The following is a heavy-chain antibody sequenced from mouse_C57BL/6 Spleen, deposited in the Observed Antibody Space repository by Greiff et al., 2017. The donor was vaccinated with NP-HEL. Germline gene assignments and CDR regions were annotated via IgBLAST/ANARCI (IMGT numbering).Heavy chain of an antibody. CDR2: IDPETGGT. CDR1: GYTFTDYE. CDR3: TRYDYYGRPWFAY. D-gene: IGHD1-1*01. J-gene: IGHJ3*01. Sequence: QVQLQQSGAELVRPGASVTLSCKASGYTFTDYEMHWVKQTPVHGLEWIGAIDPETGGTAYNQKFKGKAILTADKSSSTAYMELRSLTSEDSAVYYCTRYDYYGRPWFAYWGQGTLVTVSA. V-gene: IGHV1-15*01.